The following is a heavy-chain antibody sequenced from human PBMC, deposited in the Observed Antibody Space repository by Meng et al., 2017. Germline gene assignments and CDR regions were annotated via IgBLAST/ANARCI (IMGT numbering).Heavy chain of an antibody. CDR2: IYPGDSDT. J-gene: IGHJ6*02. CDR3: ARRISTVTTGNYYYGMDV. CDR1: GGSISSYY. V-gene: IGHV5-51*01. Sequence: ETLSLTCTVSGGSISSYYWSWIRQPAGKGLEWMGIIYPGDSDTRYSPSFQGQVTISADKSISTAYLQWSSLKASDTAMYYCARRISTVTTGNYYYGMDVWGQGTTVTVSS. D-gene: IGHD4-11*01.